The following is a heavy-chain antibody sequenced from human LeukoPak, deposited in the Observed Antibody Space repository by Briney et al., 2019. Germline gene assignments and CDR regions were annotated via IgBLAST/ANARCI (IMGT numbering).Heavy chain of an antibody. Sequence: PSETLSLTCTVSVGSIDSRNYYWDWIRQPPGKGLEWLGNIYYGWTTFYTSSLKSRVTISADMSKNQFSLRLTSVTAADTAVYYCARQRADYFYHYMDVWGKGTTVIVS. CDR2: IYYGWTT. CDR1: VGSIDSRNYY. J-gene: IGHJ6*03. V-gene: IGHV4-39*01. CDR3: ARQRADYFYHYMDV.